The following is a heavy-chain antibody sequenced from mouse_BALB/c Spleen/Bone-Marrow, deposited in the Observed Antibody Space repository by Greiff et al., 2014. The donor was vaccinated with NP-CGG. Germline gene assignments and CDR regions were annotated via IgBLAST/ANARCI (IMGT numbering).Heavy chain of an antibody. CDR1: CYTFPRYW. CDR2: IYPSDSYT. V-gene: IGHV1-69*02. Sequence: QGQLKEAGGELVRPGGSAKLSCKAFCYTFPRYWVKWGEERAGQGLWWIGNIYPSDSYTNYNQKFKDKATLTVDKSSSTAYMQLGSPTSEDSAVYYCTRSGGYYFDYWGQGTTLTVSS. J-gene: IGHJ2*01. CDR3: TRSGGYYFDY.